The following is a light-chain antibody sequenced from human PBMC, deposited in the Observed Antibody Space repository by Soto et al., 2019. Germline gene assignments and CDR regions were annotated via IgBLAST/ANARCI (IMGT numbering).Light chain of an antibody. V-gene: IGLV4-69*01. J-gene: IGLJ1*01. CDR3: QTGGTGIHYV. CDR2: LNSDGSH. CDR1: SGHSSYA. Sequence: QLVLTQSPSASASLGASVKLTCTLSSGHSSYAIAWHQQQPEKGPRYLMKLNSDGSHSKGDGISDRFSGSSSGAERYLTISGRQAEDEADYYGQTGGTGIHYVFGTGTKLTVL.